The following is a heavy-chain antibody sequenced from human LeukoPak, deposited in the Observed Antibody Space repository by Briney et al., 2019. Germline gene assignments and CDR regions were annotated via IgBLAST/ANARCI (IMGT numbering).Heavy chain of an antibody. V-gene: IGHV4-34*01. CDR3: ARDPTTVVTVPYYFDF. Sequence: SETLSLTCAVYGGSFTDYHWNWIRQSPQRGLEWIGEINHRGHPHYNPSLESRLTISVDTSKNQFSLTLKSVTAADTAVYFCARDPTTVVTVPYYFDFWGQGTPVTVSS. CDR2: INHRGHP. J-gene: IGHJ4*02. D-gene: IGHD4-23*01. CDR1: GGSFTDYH.